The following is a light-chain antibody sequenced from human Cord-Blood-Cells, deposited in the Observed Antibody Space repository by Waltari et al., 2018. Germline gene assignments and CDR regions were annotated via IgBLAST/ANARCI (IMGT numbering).Light chain of an antibody. Sequence: EIVLTQSPGTLSLSPGERATLSCRASQSVSSSYLAWYQQQPGQAPRLLIYGASSRATGIPDRFSGSGSGTDFTLTISILEPEDVAVYYCQQYGSSPWTFGQGTKVEIK. V-gene: IGKV3-20*01. CDR2: GAS. J-gene: IGKJ1*01. CDR3: QQYGSSPWT. CDR1: QSVSSSY.